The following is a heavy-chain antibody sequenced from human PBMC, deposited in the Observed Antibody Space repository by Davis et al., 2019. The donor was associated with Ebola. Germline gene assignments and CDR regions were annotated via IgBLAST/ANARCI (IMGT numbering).Heavy chain of an antibody. D-gene: IGHD2-2*02. CDR3: ARDLYLGSWNYYGMDV. CDR1: GYTFTGYY. Sequence: ASVKVSCKASGYTFTGYYMHWVRQAPGQGLEWMGWINPHSGATNYAQNFQGRVTMTRDTSINTAYMELSRLRSGDTAVYYCARDLYLGSWNYYGMDVWGQGTTVTVSS. J-gene: IGHJ6*02. V-gene: IGHV1-2*02. CDR2: INPHSGAT.